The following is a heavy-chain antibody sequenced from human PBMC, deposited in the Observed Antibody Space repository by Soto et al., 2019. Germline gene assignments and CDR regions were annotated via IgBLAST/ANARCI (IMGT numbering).Heavy chain of an antibody. CDR1: GFTFSSYS. CDR2: INSSGSYK. J-gene: IGHJ6*02. CDR3: ARIIGYGSHDYGLDV. Sequence: EVQVVESGGGLVKPGGSLRLSCAASGFTFSSYSMNWVRQAPGKGLEWVSSINSSGSYKYYADSVKGRFTISRDNAKNALYLQMNSLRAEDTAVDYCARIIGYGSHDYGLDVWGQGTTVTVSS. D-gene: IGHD3-10*01. V-gene: IGHV3-21*01.